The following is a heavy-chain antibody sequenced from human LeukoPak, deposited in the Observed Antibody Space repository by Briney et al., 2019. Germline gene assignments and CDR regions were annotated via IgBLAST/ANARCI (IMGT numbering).Heavy chain of an antibody. J-gene: IGHJ4*02. V-gene: IGHV3-9*01. CDR2: IRWNSGSI. CDR3: ANDSDSSGYYTYYFDY. CDR1: GFTFDDYA. D-gene: IGHD3-22*01. Sequence: PGGSLRLSCAASGFTFDDYAMHWARQAPGKGLEWVSGIRWNSGSIGYADSVKGRFAISRDNAKNSLYLQMNSLRAEDTALYYCANDSDSSGYYTYYFDYWGQGTLVTVSS.